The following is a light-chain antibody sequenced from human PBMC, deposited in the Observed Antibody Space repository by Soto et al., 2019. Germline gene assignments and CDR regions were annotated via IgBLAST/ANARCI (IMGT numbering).Light chain of an antibody. V-gene: IGKV3-15*01. CDR3: QQYNDWPWT. CDR1: ESVSSN. CDR2: GAS. J-gene: IGKJ1*01. Sequence: EIVMTQSPATLSVSPGERATLSCRASESVSSNVAWYQQKPGQAPRLLIYGASTRATGTPARFSGSGSGTEFTLTISSLQSEDFAVYYCQQYNDWPWTFGQGTKVDIK.